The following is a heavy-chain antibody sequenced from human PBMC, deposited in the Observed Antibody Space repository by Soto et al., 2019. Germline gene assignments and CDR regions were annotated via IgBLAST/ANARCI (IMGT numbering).Heavy chain of an antibody. J-gene: IGHJ4*02. CDR3: ARVYYSYDSSGYPYYFDY. V-gene: IGHV1-2*02. Sequence: KLSCKASAYTFTGYYMHSVRQAPGQGLVWMGSINRNSGGTNYAQEFQGRGTMTRGKCISTAYIELSRLRSDDTAVYYCARVYYSYDSSGYPYYFDYWGQGTLVTVSS. D-gene: IGHD3-22*01. CDR1: AYTFTGYY. CDR2: INRNSGGT.